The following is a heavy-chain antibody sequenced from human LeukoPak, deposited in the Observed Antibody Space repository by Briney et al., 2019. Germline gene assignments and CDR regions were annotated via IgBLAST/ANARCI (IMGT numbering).Heavy chain of an antibody. J-gene: IGHJ3*02. D-gene: IGHD6-13*01. CDR3: ASPGAAAGLDAFDI. CDR1: GFTFSTYV. Sequence: PGGSLRLSCAASGFTFSTYVVNWVRQAPGKGLEWVSTISGSGGSTYYADSVKGRFAISRDNSKNTLYLQMNSLRAEDTAVYYCASPGAAAGLDAFDIWGQGTMVTVSS. V-gene: IGHV3-23*01. CDR2: ISGSGGST.